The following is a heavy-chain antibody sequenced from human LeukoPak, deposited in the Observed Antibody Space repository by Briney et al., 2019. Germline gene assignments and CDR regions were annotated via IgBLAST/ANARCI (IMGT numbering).Heavy chain of an antibody. J-gene: IGHJ5*02. D-gene: IGHD4/OR15-4a*01. CDR1: GGSISGYY. CDR3: ARSGAHYRSNFLVPNCFDP. Sequence: KPSETLSLTCTVSGGSISGYYWSWIRQPPGKGLEWIGYIYYSGSTDYNPSLKSRVTISVDTSKTQFSLKLSSVTAADTAVYYCARSGAHYRSNFLVPNCFDPWGQGTLVTVSS. CDR2: IYYSGST. V-gene: IGHV4-59*01.